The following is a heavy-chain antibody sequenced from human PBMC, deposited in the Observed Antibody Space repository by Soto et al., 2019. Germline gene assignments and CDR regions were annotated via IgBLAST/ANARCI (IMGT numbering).Heavy chain of an antibody. Sequence: GGSLRLSCAASGFTFSSYAMHWVRQAPGKGLEWVAVISYDGSNKYYADSVKGRFTISRDNSKNTLYLQMNSLRAEDTAVYYCARGGGNFDWPNFDYWGQGTLVTVSS. J-gene: IGHJ4*02. D-gene: IGHD3-9*01. V-gene: IGHV3-30-3*01. CDR3: ARGGGNFDWPNFDY. CDR1: GFTFSSYA. CDR2: ISYDGSNK.